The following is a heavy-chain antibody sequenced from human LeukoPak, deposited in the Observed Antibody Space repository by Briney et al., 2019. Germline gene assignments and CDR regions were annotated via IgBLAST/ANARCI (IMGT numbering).Heavy chain of an antibody. V-gene: IGHV1-18*01. D-gene: IGHD4-17*01. CDR2: ISAYNGNT. CDR1: GYTFTSYG. CDR3: ARDGVTTGGYYYYYGMDV. Sequence: ASVMVSCKASGYTFTSYGISWVRQAPGQGLEWMGWISAYNGNTNYAQKLQGRVTMTTDTSTSTAYMELRSLRSDDTAVYYCARDGVTTGGYYYYYGMDVWGQGTTVTVSS. J-gene: IGHJ6*02.